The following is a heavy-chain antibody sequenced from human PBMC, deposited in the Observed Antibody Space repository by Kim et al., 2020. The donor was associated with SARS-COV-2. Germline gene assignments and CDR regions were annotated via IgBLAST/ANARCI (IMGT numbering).Heavy chain of an antibody. CDR3: SRDLGGYYFDY. CDR1: GGSISSYY. D-gene: IGHD3-16*01. CDR2: IYYSGST. J-gene: IGHJ4*02. Sequence: SETLSLTCTVSGGSISSYYWSWIRQPPGKGLEWIGYIYYSGSTNYNPSLKSRVTISVDTSKNQFSLKLSSVTAADTAVYYCSRDLGGYYFDYWGQGTLVTVSS. V-gene: IGHV4-59*01.